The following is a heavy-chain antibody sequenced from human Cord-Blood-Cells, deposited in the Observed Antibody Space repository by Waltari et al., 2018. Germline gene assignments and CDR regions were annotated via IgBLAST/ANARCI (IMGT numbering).Heavy chain of an antibody. D-gene: IGHD7-27*01. CDR3: ARGETGDHRVDY. Sequence: QVKLQQCGAGLLKPSETLSPTCAVYRGSSSGYSTGWICQAPGKGLEWIGEVNDRGRTTHDASLKVRVSIAVDTSKNPFSRERSCVTPADTAVDYCARGETGDHRVDYWCQRTLVTVSS. CDR1: RGSSSGYS. V-gene: IGHV4-34*01. J-gene: IGHJ4*02. CDR2: VNDRGRT.